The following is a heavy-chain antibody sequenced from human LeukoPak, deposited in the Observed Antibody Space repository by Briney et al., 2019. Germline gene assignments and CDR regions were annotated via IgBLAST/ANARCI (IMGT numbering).Heavy chain of an antibody. D-gene: IGHD6-13*01. Sequence: SVKVSCKASVSTFSSYAISWVRQAPGQGLEWMGRIIPILGIANYAQKFQGRVTITADKSTSTAYIGLSSLRSEDTAVYYCARVYSSSWYVTDYYYVMDVWGEGTTVTVS. CDR3: ARVYSSSWYVTDYYYVMDV. CDR2: IIPILGIA. J-gene: IGHJ6*02. V-gene: IGHV1-69*04. CDR1: VSTFSSYA.